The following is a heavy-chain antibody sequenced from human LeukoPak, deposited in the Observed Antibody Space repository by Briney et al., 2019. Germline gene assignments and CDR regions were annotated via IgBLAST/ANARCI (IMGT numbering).Heavy chain of an antibody. CDR1: GYTFTGYY. J-gene: IGHJ6*03. CDR3: AARGEGYGSGSYPTYYYYYYMDV. Sequence: GSVKVSCKASGYTFTGYYMHWVRQAPGQGLEWMGWINPKSGGTNYAQKFQGRVTMTRDTSISTAYMELSRLRSDDTAVYYCAARGEGYGSGSYPTYYYYYYMDVWGKGTTVTISS. D-gene: IGHD3-10*01. V-gene: IGHV1-2*02. CDR2: INPKSGGT.